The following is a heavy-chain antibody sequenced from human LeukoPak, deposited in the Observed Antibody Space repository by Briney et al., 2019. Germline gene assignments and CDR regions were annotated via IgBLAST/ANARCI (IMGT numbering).Heavy chain of an antibody. J-gene: IGHJ4*02. D-gene: IGHD3-22*01. CDR3: ARDDHDSSVSFDY. CDR2: ISGYNGNT. V-gene: IGHV1-18*01. CDR1: GYTFTTYD. Sequence: ASVKVSCKASGYTFTTYDINWVRQAPGQGLEWMGWISGYNGNTNYAQKFQGRVTMTRDMSTSTVYMELSSLRSEDTAVYYCARDDHDSSVSFDYWGQGTLVTVSS.